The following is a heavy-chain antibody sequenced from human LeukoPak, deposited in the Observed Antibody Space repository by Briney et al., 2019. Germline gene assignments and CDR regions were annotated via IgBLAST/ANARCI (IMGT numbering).Heavy chain of an antibody. CDR3: AKLSSSGYHDAFDI. D-gene: IGHD3-22*01. CDR2: IWYDGSNK. V-gene: IGHV3-33*06. Sequence: GGSLRLSCAASGFTFSSYGMHWVRQAPGKGLELVAVIWYDGSNKYYADSVKGRFTISRDNSKNTLYLQMNSLRAEDTAVYYCAKLSSSGYHDAFDIWGQGTMVTVSS. CDR1: GFTFSSYG. J-gene: IGHJ3*02.